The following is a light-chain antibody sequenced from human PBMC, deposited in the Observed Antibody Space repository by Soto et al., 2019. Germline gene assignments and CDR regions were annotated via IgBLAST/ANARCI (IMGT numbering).Light chain of an antibody. V-gene: IGKV1-5*01. CDR2: DAS. J-gene: IGKJ1*01. Sequence: DTQMTQSPSTLSASIGDRATITCRASQNINNWIAWYQQKPGKAPKFLIYDASTLESGVPSTFSGSGFGTEFSLTISSLQPDDVGSYYCQHMRTFGQGTKVDI. CDR3: QHMRT. CDR1: QNINNW.